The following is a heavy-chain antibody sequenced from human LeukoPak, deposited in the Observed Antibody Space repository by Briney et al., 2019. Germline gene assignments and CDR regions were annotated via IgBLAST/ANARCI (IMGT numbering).Heavy chain of an antibody. D-gene: IGHD2-2*01. Sequence: PGGSLRLSCAASGFTFSSYGMNWVRQAPGKGLEWVSSISSSSSYIYYADSVKGRFTISRDNAKNSLYLQMNSLRAEDTAVYYCARDLDPQNCSSTSCYRSPANYYYYYYGMDVWGQGTTVTVSS. CDR2: ISSSSSYI. CDR3: ARDLDPQNCSSTSCYRSPANYYYYYYGMDV. V-gene: IGHV3-21*01. J-gene: IGHJ6*02. CDR1: GFTFSSYG.